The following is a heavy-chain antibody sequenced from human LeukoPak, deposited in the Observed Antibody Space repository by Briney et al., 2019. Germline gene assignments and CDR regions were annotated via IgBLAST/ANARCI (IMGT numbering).Heavy chain of an antibody. V-gene: IGHV4-34*01. CDR3: ARGFSH. CDR2: ISHSGST. CDR1: GVSFNNYY. Sequence: SETLSLTCAVYGVSFNNYYWSWLRQPPGKGLEWIGEISHSGSTNYNPSLKSRVTVSLDTSKNQFSLKLGSVTAADTAVYYCARGFSHWGQGTLVTVSS. J-gene: IGHJ4*02.